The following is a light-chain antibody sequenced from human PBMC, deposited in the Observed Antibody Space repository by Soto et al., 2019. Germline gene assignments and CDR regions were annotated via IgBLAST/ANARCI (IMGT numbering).Light chain of an antibody. CDR1: QSISSW. CDR2: DAS. J-gene: IGKJ1*01. Sequence: DIQMTQSPSTLSASLGDRVTITFRASQSISSWLAWYQQKPGKAPKLLIYDASSLESGVPSRFSGSGSGTEFILTINSLQPDDFATYCCQHYGGMWAFGQGTKVDIK. CDR3: QHYGGMWA. V-gene: IGKV1-5*01.